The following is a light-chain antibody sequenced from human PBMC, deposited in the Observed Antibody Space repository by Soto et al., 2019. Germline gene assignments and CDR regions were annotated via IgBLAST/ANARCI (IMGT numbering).Light chain of an antibody. V-gene: IGKV3-20*01. Sequence: ETVLTQSPGTLSLSPGERATLSCRASQSIRSNYLAWYRQTPGQAPRLLIYGASNRPTGIADRVGGSGSGTDFCRIISRLVPEDFALYYCQEYCSSPWTFGQGNNVEIK. CDR3: QEYCSSPWT. J-gene: IGKJ1*01. CDR1: QSIRSNY. CDR2: GAS.